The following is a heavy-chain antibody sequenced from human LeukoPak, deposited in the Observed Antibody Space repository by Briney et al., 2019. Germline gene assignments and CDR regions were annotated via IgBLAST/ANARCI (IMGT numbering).Heavy chain of an antibody. Sequence: GGSLRLSCAASGFTFSNAWMRWVRQAPGKGLEWVSVIYSGGSTYYADSVKGRFTISRDNSKNTLYLQMNSLRAEDTAVYYCARFGDYYDRSPDYWGQGTLVTVSS. D-gene: IGHD3-22*01. J-gene: IGHJ4*02. CDR3: ARFGDYYDRSPDY. CDR1: GFTFSNAW. V-gene: IGHV3-53*01. CDR2: IYSGGST.